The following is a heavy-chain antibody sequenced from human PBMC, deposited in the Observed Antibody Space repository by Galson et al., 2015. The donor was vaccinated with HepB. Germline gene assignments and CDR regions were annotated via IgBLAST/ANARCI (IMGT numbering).Heavy chain of an antibody. CDR1: GFTFSSYA. V-gene: IGHV3-30*04. J-gene: IGHJ5*02. Sequence: SLRLSCAASGFTFSSYAMHWVRQAPGKGLEWVAVISYDGSNKYYADSVKGRFTISRDNSKNTLYLQMNSLRAEDTAVYYCARDIGSGSQPWGQGTLATVSS. D-gene: IGHD3-10*01. CDR2: ISYDGSNK. CDR3: ARDIGSGSQP.